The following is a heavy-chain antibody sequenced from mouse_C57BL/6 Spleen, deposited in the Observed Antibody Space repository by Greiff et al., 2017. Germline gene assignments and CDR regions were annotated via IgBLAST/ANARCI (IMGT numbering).Heavy chain of an antibody. J-gene: IGHJ1*03. CDR2: IDPEDGET. V-gene: IGHV14-2*01. CDR3: SKPHYGSSYWYFDV. CDR1: GFNIKDYY. Sequence: VQLQQSGAELVKPGASVKLSCTASGFNIKDYYMHWVKQRTEQGLEWIGRIDPEDGETKYAPKFQGKATITANTSSNPAYLQLSSLTSADTAVYYCSKPHYGSSYWYFDVWGTGTTVTVSS. D-gene: IGHD1-1*01.